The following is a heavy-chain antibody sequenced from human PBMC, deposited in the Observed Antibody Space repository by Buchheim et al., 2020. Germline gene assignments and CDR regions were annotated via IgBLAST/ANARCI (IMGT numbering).Heavy chain of an antibody. Sequence: VQLVKSGGDLVQPGGSLRLSCAASGFTFSTYAMSWVRQAPGKGLEWVSTISSSGGSTFYADSVKGRFTISRDNSKNTLYLQIKSLRAEDTAVFYCAKRLGIEAGEGYDMDVWGQGTT. J-gene: IGHJ6*02. V-gene: IGHV3-23*04. CDR1: GFTFSTYA. CDR3: AKRLGIEAGEGYDMDV. D-gene: IGHD6-19*01. CDR2: ISSSGGST.